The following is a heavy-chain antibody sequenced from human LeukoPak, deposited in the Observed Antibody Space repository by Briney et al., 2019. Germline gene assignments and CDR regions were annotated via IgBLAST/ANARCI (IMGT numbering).Heavy chain of an antibody. J-gene: IGHJ3*02. D-gene: IGHD3-16*01. Sequence: GGSLRLSCAASGFTFRNHGMHWVRQAPGKGREWVAVIWYDGSNEYYADSVKGRFTISRDNSKNTLHLQMNSLRAEDTAVYYCARVAWGSAADAFDIWGQGTMVTVSS. CDR1: GFTFRNHG. CDR3: ARVAWGSAADAFDI. CDR2: IWYDGSNE. V-gene: IGHV3-33*01.